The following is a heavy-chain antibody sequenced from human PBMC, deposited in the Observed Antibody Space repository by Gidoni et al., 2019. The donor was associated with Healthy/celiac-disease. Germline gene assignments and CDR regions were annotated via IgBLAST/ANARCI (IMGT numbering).Heavy chain of an antibody. CDR3: ARGYCSSTSCYPFDY. D-gene: IGHD2-2*01. CDR1: GFTFSSYS. J-gene: IGHJ4*02. V-gene: IGHV3-21*01. Sequence: EVQLVESGGGLVKPGGSLRLSCAASGFTFSSYSMNWVRQAPGKGLEWFSSISSSSSYIYYADSVKGRFTISRDNAKNSLYLQMNSLRAEDTAVYYCARGYCSSTSCYPFDYWGQGTLVTVSS. CDR2: ISSSSSYI.